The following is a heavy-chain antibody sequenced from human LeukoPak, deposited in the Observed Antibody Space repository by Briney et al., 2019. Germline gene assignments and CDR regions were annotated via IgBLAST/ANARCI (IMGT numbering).Heavy chain of an antibody. Sequence: PSETLSLTCTVSGGSISSYYWSWIRQPAGKGLEWIGRIYTSGSTNYNPSLKSRVTMSVDTSKNRFSLKLSSVTAADTAVYYCARSQLEYYDFWSGYPVGYYFDYWGQGTLVTVSS. V-gene: IGHV4-4*07. CDR2: IYTSGST. CDR3: ARSQLEYYDFWSGYPVGYYFDY. D-gene: IGHD3-3*01. J-gene: IGHJ4*02. CDR1: GGSISSYY.